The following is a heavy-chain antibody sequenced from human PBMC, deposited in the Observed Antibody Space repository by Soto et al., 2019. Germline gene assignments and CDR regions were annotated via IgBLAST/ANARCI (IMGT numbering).Heavy chain of an antibody. D-gene: IGHD2-2*01. CDR3: ARGEGRPLVVVPAAIYYGMDV. Sequence: QVQLVQSGAEVKKPGSSVKVSCKASGGTFSSYAISWVRQAPGQGLEWMGGIIPIFGTANYAQKFQGRVRITADESTSTAYMELSSLRSEDTAVYYCARGEGRPLVVVPAAIYYGMDVWGQGTTVTVSS. V-gene: IGHV1-69*01. CDR2: IIPIFGTA. CDR1: GGTFSSYA. J-gene: IGHJ6*02.